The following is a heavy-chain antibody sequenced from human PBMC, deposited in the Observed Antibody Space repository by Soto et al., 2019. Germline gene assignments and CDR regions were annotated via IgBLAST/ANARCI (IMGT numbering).Heavy chain of an antibody. CDR2: IIPIFGTA. CDR1: GGTFSSYA. J-gene: IGHJ4*02. CDR3: ARDSYSSGYSDY. Sequence: GASVKVSCKASGGTFSSYAISWVRQAPGQGLEWMGGIIPIFGTANYAQKFQGRVTTTADESTSTAYMELSSLRSEDTAVYYCARDSYSSGYSDYWGQGALVTVSS. V-gene: IGHV1-69*13. D-gene: IGHD3-22*01.